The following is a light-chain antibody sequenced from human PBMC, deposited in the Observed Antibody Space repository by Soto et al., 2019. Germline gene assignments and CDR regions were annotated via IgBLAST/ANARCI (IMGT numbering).Light chain of an antibody. J-gene: IGKJ2*01. CDR1: QSLLHRNGKTY. V-gene: IGKV2-28*01. Sequence: DIVMTQSPLSLPVTPGEPASISCRSSQSLLHRNGKTYLDWYFQKPGQSPQLLIYLNSNRASGVPDRFTGSGSGTDFTLEISRVEAEDVGVYYXXQALQSPRTFGQGTKLEIK. CDR2: LNS. CDR3: XQALQSPRT.